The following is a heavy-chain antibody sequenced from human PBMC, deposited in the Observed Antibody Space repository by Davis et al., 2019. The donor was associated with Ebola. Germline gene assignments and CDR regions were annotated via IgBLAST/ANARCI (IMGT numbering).Heavy chain of an antibody. J-gene: IGHJ3*02. CDR2: IYYSGST. V-gene: IGHV4-39*01. CDR3: ARLMTGTISGAFDI. D-gene: IGHD1-7*01. CDR1: GGSISSSTYY. Sequence: MPSETLSLTCTVSGGSISSSTYYWGWIRQPPGKGLEWIGSIYYSGSTYYNPSLKSRVTISVDTSKNQFSLKLSSVTAADTAVYYCARLMTGTISGAFDIWGQGTMVTVSS.